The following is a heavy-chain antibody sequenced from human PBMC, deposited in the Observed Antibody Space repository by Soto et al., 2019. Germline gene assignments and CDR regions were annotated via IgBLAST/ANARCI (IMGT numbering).Heavy chain of an antibody. CDR2: MSVYNGNT. CDR3: ARDPPTFTYDFWSGYYDY. J-gene: IGHJ4*02. V-gene: IGHV1-18*01. Sequence: VASVKVSCKGSGYTFTSYAVSWVRQAPGQGLEWMGWMSVYNGNTNYAQKLQGRVTMTTDTSTSTAYMELRSLRSDDTAVYYCARDPPTFTYDFWSGYYDYWGQGTLVTVSS. CDR1: GYTFTSYA. D-gene: IGHD3-3*01.